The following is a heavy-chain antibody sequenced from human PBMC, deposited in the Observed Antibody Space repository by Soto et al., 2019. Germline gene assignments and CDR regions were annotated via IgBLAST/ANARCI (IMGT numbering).Heavy chain of an antibody. V-gene: IGHV4-61*01. J-gene: IGHJ4*02. D-gene: IGHD3-22*01. Sequence: PETLPLTCTVSGGSVSSGRHYWSWIRQPPGKGLEWIGYIYYSGSTNYNPSLKSRVTISLDTSKNQFSMRLSSVTAADTAVYYCASHSGYQTFDYWGRGTLVTVS. CDR2: IYYSGST. CDR3: ASHSGYQTFDY. CDR1: GGSVSSGRHY.